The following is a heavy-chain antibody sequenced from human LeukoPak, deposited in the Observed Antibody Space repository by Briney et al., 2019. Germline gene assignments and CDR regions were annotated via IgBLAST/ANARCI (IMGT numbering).Heavy chain of an antibody. J-gene: IGHJ6*03. CDR1: GYTFTSYD. Sequence: ASVKVSCKASGYTFTSYDINWVRQATGQGLEWMGWMNPNSSNTGYAQKFQGRVTMTRNTSISTAYMELSSLRSEDTAVYYCARRAARPPSYYYYMDVWGKGTTVTVSS. CDR3: ARRAARPPSYYYYMDV. V-gene: IGHV1-8*01. CDR2: MNPNSSNT. D-gene: IGHD6-6*01.